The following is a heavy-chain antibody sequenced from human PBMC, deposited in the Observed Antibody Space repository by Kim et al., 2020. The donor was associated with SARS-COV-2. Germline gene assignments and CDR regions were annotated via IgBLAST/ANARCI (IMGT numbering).Heavy chain of an antibody. V-gene: IGHV1-2*02. CDR1: GYIFTGYY. CDR2: INPISGGT. J-gene: IGHJ5*02. CDR3: ARVGPASTDPFDP. Sequence: ASVKVSCKASGYIFTGYYMHWVRQAPGQGLEWMGWINPISGGTNYAQKFQGRVTMTRDTAISTAYMELSSLRSDDTAVYYCARVGPASTDPFDPWARETL.